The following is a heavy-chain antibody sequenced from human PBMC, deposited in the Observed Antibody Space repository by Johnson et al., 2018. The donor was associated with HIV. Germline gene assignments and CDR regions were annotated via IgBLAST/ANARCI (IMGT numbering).Heavy chain of an antibody. Sequence: HVQLVESGGGLMQPGGSLRLSCVASGFTVSNNFMSWVRQAPGKGLEWVSYISSSGSTIYYADSVKGRFTISRDNAKNSLYLQMNSLRAEDTALYYCAKEDGNLNAFDIWGQGTMVTVSS. CDR2: ISSSGSTI. CDR3: AKEDGNLNAFDI. D-gene: IGHD5-24*01. V-gene: IGHV3-11*01. J-gene: IGHJ3*02. CDR1: GFTVSNNF.